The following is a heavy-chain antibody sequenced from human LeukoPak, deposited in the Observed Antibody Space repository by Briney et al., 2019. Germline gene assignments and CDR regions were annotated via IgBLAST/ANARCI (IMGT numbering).Heavy chain of an antibody. V-gene: IGHV4-59*08. Sequence: WETLSLTCTVSGGSISSYYWSWIRQPPGKGLEWIGYIYYSGSTNYNPSLKSRVTISVDTSKNQFSLKLSSVTAADTAVYYCASYLVSGSYYDYWGQGTLVTVSS. D-gene: IGHD1-26*01. J-gene: IGHJ4*02. CDR3: ASYLVSGSYYDY. CDR2: IYYSGST. CDR1: GGSISSYY.